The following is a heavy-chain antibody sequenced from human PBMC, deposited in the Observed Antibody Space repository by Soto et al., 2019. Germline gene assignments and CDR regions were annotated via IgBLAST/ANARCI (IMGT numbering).Heavy chain of an antibody. V-gene: IGHV1-2*02. CDR3: ASVPRNYYDSSGYAPFDL. CDR2: INPNSGGT. D-gene: IGHD3-22*01. Sequence: ASVKVSCKASGYTFTGYYMHWVRQAPGQGLEWMGWINPNSGGTNYAQKFQGRVTMTRDTSISTAYMELSRLRSDDTAVYYCASVPRNYYDSSGYAPFDLWGRGXLVTVYS. CDR1: GYTFTGYY. J-gene: IGHJ2*01.